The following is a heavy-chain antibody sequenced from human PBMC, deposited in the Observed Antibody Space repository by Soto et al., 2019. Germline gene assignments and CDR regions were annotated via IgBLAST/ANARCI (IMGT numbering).Heavy chain of an antibody. D-gene: IGHD2-2*02. CDR1: GDSVSSNSAA. Sequence: PSQTLSLTCAISGDSVSSNSAAWNWIRQSPSRGLEWLGRTYYRSKWYNDYAVSVKSRITINPDTFKNQFSLQLNSVTPEDTAVYYCARESVKVVVVPAAIRRFYFDYWGQGTLVTVSS. CDR2: TYYRSKWYN. CDR3: ARESVKVVVVPAAIRRFYFDY. V-gene: IGHV6-1*01. J-gene: IGHJ4*02.